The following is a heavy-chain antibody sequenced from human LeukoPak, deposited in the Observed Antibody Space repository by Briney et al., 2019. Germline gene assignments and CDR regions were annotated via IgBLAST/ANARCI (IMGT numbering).Heavy chain of an antibody. CDR2: ISSSGSYI. V-gene: IGHV3-21*01. CDR1: GFPFSRYS. D-gene: IGHD2-21*02. CDR3: ASRNQDCGVDCFWAFDI. Sequence: PGGSRSLACGASGFPFSRYSMNWVRQAPGKGLEWVSSISSSGSYIYYTDSVKGRFTISRDNAKNSLYLQMNSLRAEDTAVYYCASRNQDCGVDCFWAFDIWG. J-gene: IGHJ3*02.